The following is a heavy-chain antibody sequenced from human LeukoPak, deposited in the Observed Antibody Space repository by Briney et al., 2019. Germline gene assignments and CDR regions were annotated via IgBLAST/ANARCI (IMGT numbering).Heavy chain of an antibody. Sequence: GGSLRLSCEASGFSFTNTWMSWVRQAPGKGRELVGLVKSKADDGTTDYAAPVQGRFTISRDDSKNTLSLQMNSLKTEDTAVYYCATEGGSGSYYGDDAFDMWGQGTMVTVSS. CDR2: VKSKADDGTT. D-gene: IGHD3-10*01. CDR1: GFSFTNTW. J-gene: IGHJ3*02. V-gene: IGHV3-15*01. CDR3: ATEGGSGSYYGDDAFDM.